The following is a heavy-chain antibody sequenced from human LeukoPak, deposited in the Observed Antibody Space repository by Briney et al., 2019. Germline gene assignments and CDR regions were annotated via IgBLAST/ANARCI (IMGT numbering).Heavy chain of an antibody. D-gene: IGHD1-26*01. CDR2: ISYDGSNK. CDR1: GFTFSSYA. V-gene: IGHV3-30*01. J-gene: IGHJ2*01. CDR3: ARVYSGSYWYFDL. Sequence: GGSLRLSCAASGFTFSSYAMHWVRQAPGKGLEWVAVISYDGSNKYYADSVKGRFTISRDNSKNTLYLQMNSLRAEDTAVYYCARVYSGSYWYFDLWGRGTLVTVSS.